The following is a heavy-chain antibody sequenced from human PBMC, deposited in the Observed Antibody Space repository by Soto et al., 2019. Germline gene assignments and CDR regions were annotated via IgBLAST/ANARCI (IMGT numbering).Heavy chain of an antibody. J-gene: IGHJ5*02. Sequence: SETLSLTCTVSGASISSDDYYWSWIRQHPGKGLEWIGYIYHSGSTYYNPSLKSRVTISVDTSKNQFSLKLSSVTAADTAVYYCARDGSGSYGGYWFDPWGQGTLVTVSS. CDR2: IYHSGST. D-gene: IGHD3-10*01. V-gene: IGHV4-31*03. CDR3: ARDGSGSYGGYWFDP. CDR1: GASISSDDYY.